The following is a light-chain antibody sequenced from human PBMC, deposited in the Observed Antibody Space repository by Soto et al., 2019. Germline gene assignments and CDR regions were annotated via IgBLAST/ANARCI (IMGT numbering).Light chain of an antibody. V-gene: IGLV2-11*01. CDR2: DVS. Sequence: QSVLTQPRSVSGSPGQSVAISCSGTSTDIGGYNHVSWYQQHPGKAPKLMIYDVSKRPSGVPDRFSGSKSGSTASLTISGLQTDDEADYYCCSYAGRYTYVFGTGTKVTVL. CDR3: CSYAGRYTYV. J-gene: IGLJ1*01. CDR1: STDIGGYNH.